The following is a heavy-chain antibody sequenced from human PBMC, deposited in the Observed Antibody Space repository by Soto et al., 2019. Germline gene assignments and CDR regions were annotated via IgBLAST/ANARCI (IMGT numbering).Heavy chain of an antibody. CDR1: GFIFYNYA. CDR2: ISSGSSDT. V-gene: IGHV3-21*01. CDR3: ARVAY. Sequence: PGGSLRLSCAASGFIFYNYAMNWVRQVPGKGLEWVASISSGSSDTWYADSVKGRFIISRDNAQNSLFLQMNTLRPEDTAMYYCARVAYWGPGTQVTVSS. J-gene: IGHJ4*02.